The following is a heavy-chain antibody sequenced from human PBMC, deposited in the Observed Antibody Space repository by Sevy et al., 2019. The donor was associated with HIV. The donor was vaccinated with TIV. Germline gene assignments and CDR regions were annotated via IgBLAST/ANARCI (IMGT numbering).Heavy chain of an antibody. Sequence: ASVKVFCKASGGTFSSYAIGWVRQAPGQGLEWMGGIIPILGIANYAQKFQGRVTITADKSTSTAYMELSSLRSEDTAWYYCARGYSGYQIFYYFDYWGQGTLVTVSS. D-gene: IGHD5-12*01. CDR1: GGTFSSYA. V-gene: IGHV1-69*10. CDR2: IIPILGIA. CDR3: ARGYSGYQIFYYFDY. J-gene: IGHJ4*02.